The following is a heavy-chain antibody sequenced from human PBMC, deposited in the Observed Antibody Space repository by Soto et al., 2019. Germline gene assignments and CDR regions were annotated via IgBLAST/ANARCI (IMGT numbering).Heavy chain of an antibody. Sequence: LRLSCAASGFTFSSYWMHWVRQAPGKGLVWVSRINSDGSSTSYADSVKGRFTISRDNAKNTLYLQMNSLRAEDTAVYYCARETGYSSGLRQEYWGQGTRVSVAS. D-gene: IGHD6-19*01. CDR1: GFTFSSYW. V-gene: IGHV3-74*01. J-gene: IGHJ4*02. CDR2: INSDGSST. CDR3: ARETGYSSGLRQEY.